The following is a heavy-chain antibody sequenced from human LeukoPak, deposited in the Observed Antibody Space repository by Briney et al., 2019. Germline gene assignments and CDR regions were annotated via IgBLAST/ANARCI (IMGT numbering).Heavy chain of an antibody. V-gene: IGHV3-74*01. Sequence: GGSLRLSCAASEFTFSRHWMHWVRQAPGKGLVWVSRINPDGSTTNYADPVKGRFTVSRDNAKDTLHLQMNSLRAEDTAVYYCARSLVGASDYWGQGTLVTVSS. CDR2: INPDGSTT. D-gene: IGHD1-26*01. J-gene: IGHJ4*02. CDR1: EFTFSRHW. CDR3: ARSLVGASDY.